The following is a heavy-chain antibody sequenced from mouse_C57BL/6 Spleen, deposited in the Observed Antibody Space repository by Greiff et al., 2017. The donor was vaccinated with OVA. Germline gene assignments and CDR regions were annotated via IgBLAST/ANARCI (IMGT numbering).Heavy chain of an antibody. D-gene: IGHD2-1*01. CDR3: ADYGNYGAY. J-gene: IGHJ3*01. CDR2: IYPGDGDT. V-gene: IGHV1-82*01. CDR1: GYAFSSSW. Sequence: QVQLKESGPELVKPGASVKISCKASGYAFSSSWMNWVKQRPGKGLEWIGRIYPGDGDTNYNGKFKGKATLTADKSSSTAYMQLSSLTSEDSAVYFCADYGNYGAYWGQGTLVTVSA.